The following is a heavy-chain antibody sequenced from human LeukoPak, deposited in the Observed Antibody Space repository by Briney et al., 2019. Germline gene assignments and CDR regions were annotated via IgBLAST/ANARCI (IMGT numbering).Heavy chain of an antibody. Sequence: SETLSLTCTVSGGSISSYYWSWIRQPPGKGLEWIGYIYYSGSTNYNPSLKSRVTISVDTSKNQFSLKLSSVTAADTAVYYCARSTIFGRPYYFDYWGQGTLVTVSS. V-gene: IGHV4-59*01. CDR2: IYYSGST. CDR1: GGSISSYY. CDR3: ARSTIFGRPYYFDY. J-gene: IGHJ4*02. D-gene: IGHD3-3*01.